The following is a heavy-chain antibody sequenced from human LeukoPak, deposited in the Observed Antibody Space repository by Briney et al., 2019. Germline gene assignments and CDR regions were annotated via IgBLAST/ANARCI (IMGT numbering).Heavy chain of an antibody. D-gene: IGHD2-2*01. Sequence: KPSETLSLTCTVSGGSISSYYWSWIRQPPGKGLEWIGYLYYSGSTNYNPSLKSRVTISVDTSKNQFSLKLSSVTAADTAVYYCARDLVVPAAQYYYYGMDVWGQGTTVTVSS. J-gene: IGHJ6*02. CDR1: GGSISSYY. V-gene: IGHV4-59*01. CDR3: ARDLVVPAAQYYYYGMDV. CDR2: LYYSGST.